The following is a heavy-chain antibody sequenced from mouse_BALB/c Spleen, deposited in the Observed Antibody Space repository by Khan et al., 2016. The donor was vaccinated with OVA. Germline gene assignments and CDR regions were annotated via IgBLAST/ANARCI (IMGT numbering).Heavy chain of an antibody. CDR2: INYSGNT. CDR3: ARNRYDEAWFVY. D-gene: IGHD2-14*01. V-gene: IGHV3-8*02. Sequence: EVQLVESGPSLVKPSQTLSLTCSVTGDSITSGYWNWIRKFPGNKLEYMGYINYSGNTYYNPSLKSRISITRDTSKNQFYLQLNSVTADDTATYYCARNRYDEAWFVYWGQGTLVTVSP. J-gene: IGHJ3*01. CDR1: GDSITSGY.